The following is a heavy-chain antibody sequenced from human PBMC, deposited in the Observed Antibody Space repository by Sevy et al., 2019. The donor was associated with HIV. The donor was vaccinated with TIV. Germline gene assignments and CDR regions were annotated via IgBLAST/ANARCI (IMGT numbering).Heavy chain of an antibody. CDR1: GYTFTSYG. D-gene: IGHD3-22*01. CDR2: ISAYNGNT. Sequence: ASVKVSCKASGYTFTSYGISWVRQAPGQGLEWMGWISAYNGNTNYAQKLQGRVTMTTDTSTSTAYMELRSLRSDDTAVYYCARLGADSSGYYSDYYYYGMDVWGQGTTVNVSS. J-gene: IGHJ6*02. V-gene: IGHV1-18*01. CDR3: ARLGADSSGYYSDYYYYGMDV.